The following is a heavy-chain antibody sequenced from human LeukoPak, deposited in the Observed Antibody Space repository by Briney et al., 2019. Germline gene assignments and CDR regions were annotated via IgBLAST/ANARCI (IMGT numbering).Heavy chain of an antibody. V-gene: IGHV3-53*01. CDR1: GFYFSGYS. D-gene: IGHD3-22*01. Sequence: PGGSLRLSCGASGFYFSGYSMNWVRQAPGKGLEWVSVIYSGGSTYYADSVKGRFTISRDNSKNTLYLQMNSLRAEDTAVYYCARDRYYYDSSGYIPFDPWGQGTLVTVSS. CDR2: IYSGGST. J-gene: IGHJ5*02. CDR3: ARDRYYYDSSGYIPFDP.